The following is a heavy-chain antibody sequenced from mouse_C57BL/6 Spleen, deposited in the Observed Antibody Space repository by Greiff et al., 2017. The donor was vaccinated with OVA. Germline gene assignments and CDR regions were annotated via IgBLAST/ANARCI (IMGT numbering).Heavy chain of an antibody. CDR1: GYAFSSSW. J-gene: IGHJ2*01. Sequence: VQLQQSGPELVKPGASVKISCKASGYAFSSSWMNWVKQRPGKGLEWIGRIYPGDGDTNYNGKFKGKATLTADKSSSTAYMQLSSLTSEDSAVYYCAPDDYFDYWGKGTTLTVSS. V-gene: IGHV1-82*01. D-gene: IGHD2-3*01. CDR3: APDDYFDY. CDR2: IYPGDGDT.